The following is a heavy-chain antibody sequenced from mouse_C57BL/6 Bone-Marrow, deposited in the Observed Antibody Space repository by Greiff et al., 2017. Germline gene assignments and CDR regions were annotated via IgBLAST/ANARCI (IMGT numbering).Heavy chain of an antibody. V-gene: IGHV1-75*01. CDR2: IFPGSGST. Sequence: VQLQQSGPELVKPGASVKISCKASSYTFTDYYINWVKQRPGQGLEWIGWIFPGSGSTYYNEKFKGKATLTVDKSSSTAYMLLSSLTSEDSAVYFCAREIYYGYDAWFAYWGQGTLVTVSA. CDR3: AREIYYGYDAWFAY. D-gene: IGHD2-2*01. J-gene: IGHJ3*01. CDR1: SYTFTDYY.